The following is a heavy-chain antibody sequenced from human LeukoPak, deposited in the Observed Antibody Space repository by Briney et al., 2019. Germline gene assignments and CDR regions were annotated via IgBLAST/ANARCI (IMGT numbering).Heavy chain of an antibody. V-gene: IGHV3-23*01. CDR2: ITGSAGST. J-gene: IGHJ4*02. CDR1: GFTFSYYS. Sequence: GGSLRLSCAASGFTFSYYSMSWVRQAPGKGLEWVSGITGSAGSTHYADSVKGRFTISRDNTKNTLYLQMNSLRAEDTAVYYCAKTNWGVLDYFDYWGQGTLVTVSS. D-gene: IGHD7-27*01. CDR3: AKTNWGVLDYFDY.